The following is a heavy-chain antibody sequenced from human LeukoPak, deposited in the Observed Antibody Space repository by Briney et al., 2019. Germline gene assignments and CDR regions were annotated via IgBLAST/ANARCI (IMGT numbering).Heavy chain of an antibody. Sequence: SQTLSLTCAVSGGSITGGGYTWSWIRQPPGKGLEWIGNIYHSGSTYYNPSLKSRVTISVDTSKNQFSLKLSSVTAADTAVYYCARESGYCSSTSCYEYFDYWGQGTLVTVSS. CDR1: GGSITGGGYT. CDR2: IYHSGST. D-gene: IGHD2-2*01. V-gene: IGHV4-30-2*01. CDR3: ARESGYCSSTSCYEYFDY. J-gene: IGHJ4*02.